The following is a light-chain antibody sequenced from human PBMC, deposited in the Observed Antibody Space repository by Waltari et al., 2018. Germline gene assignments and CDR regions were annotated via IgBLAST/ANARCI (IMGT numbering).Light chain of an antibody. J-gene: IGLJ3*02. CDR3: CSYAGSSTWV. CDR2: DVP. CDR1: TSDVRSYNS. Sequence: QSALTQPRSVSGSLGQSVTISCTGSTSDVRSYNSVSWYQQHPGKAPQLLVYDVPKRPPGVPGRFGGSRSGDTASLTISGLLAEDESDYFCCSYAGSSTWVFGGGTRVTVL. V-gene: IGLV2-11*01.